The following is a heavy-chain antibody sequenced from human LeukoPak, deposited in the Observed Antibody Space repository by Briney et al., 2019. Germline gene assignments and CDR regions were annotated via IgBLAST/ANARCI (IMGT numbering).Heavy chain of an antibody. CDR1: GYTFTSYG. J-gene: IGHJ4*02. Sequence: ASVKVSCKASGYTFTSYGTTWVRQAPGQGLERMGWVSAYADNTNYVQKIQGRVTMTTDTSTSTAYMELRSLRSDDTAVYYCARDCIGCHGFDYWGQGTLVTVSS. CDR2: VSAYADNT. D-gene: IGHD2-15*01. V-gene: IGHV1-18*01. CDR3: ARDCIGCHGFDY.